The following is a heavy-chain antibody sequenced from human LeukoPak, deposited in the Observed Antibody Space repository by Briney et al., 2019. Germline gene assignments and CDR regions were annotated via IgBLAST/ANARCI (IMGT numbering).Heavy chain of an antibody. J-gene: IGHJ4*02. CDR2: IFSRSDSETT. Sequence: GGSLRLSCAASGFTFSSAWMTWVRQAPGKGLEWVGRIFSRSDSETTDYAAPVKGRFTISRDDSKNTLYLQMNSLKTEDTAVYYCTTDLPWYHAPSDYWGQGTLVTVSS. CDR3: TTDLPWYHAPSDY. V-gene: IGHV3-15*01. D-gene: IGHD4-23*01. CDR1: GFTFSSAW.